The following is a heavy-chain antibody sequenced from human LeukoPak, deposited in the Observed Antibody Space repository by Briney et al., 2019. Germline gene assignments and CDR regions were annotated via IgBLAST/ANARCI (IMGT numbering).Heavy chain of an antibody. CDR1: GGTFSSYA. D-gene: IGHD3-22*01. Sequence: SVKVSCKASGGTFSSYAISWVQQAPGQGLEWMGRIIPIFGTANYAQKFQGRVTITADKSTSTAYMEPSSLRSEDTAVYYCARAEEAYDSSGPLNWFDPWGQGTLVTVSS. V-gene: IGHV1-69*06. CDR3: ARAEEAYDSSGPLNWFDP. J-gene: IGHJ5*02. CDR2: IIPIFGTA.